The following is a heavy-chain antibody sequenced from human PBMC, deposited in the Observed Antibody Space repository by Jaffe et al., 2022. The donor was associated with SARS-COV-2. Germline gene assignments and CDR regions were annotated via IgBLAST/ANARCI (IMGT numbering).Heavy chain of an antibody. CDR3: ARASGLEDVGNSDLNWFDP. CDR2: INSDGSST. J-gene: IGHJ5*02. CDR1: GFTFSSYW. D-gene: IGHD3-16*01. V-gene: IGHV3-74*01. Sequence: EVQLVESGGGLVQPGGSLRLSCAASGFTFSSYWMHWVRQAPGKGLVWVSRINSDGSSTSYADSVKGRFTISRDNAKNTLYLQMNSLRAEDTAVYYCARASGLEDVGNSDLNWFDPWGQGTLVTVSS.